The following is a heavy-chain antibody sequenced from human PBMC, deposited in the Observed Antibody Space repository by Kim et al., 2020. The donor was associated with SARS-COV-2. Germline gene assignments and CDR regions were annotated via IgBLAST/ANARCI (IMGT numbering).Heavy chain of an antibody. D-gene: IGHD6-6*01. V-gene: IGHV4-39*01. J-gene: IGHJ4*02. Sequence: YHNPSLKSRVPISVDTSKTQSSLKLGSGTAADTAVYYCARHGEAAPSLDYWGQGTLVTVSS. CDR3: ARHGEAAPSLDY.